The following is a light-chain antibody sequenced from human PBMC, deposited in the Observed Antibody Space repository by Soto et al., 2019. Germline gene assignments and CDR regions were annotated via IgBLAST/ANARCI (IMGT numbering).Light chain of an antibody. CDR3: QQRSNWPGT. Sequence: EIVLTQSPATLSLSPGERATLSCRATQSVRSSLAWYLQQPGQAPRLLIYAASKRATGIPARFSGSGSGTDFTLTISSLEPKDFAVYYCQQRSNWPGTFGQGTKVEI. J-gene: IGKJ1*01. V-gene: IGKV3-11*01. CDR2: AAS. CDR1: QSVRSS.